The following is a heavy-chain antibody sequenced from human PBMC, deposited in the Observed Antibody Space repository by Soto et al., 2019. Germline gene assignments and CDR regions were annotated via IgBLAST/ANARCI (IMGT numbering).Heavy chain of an antibody. D-gene: IGHD6-13*01. CDR1: GFSFSTCN. V-gene: IGHV3-48*01. J-gene: IGHJ4*02. Sequence: GGSLRLSCAASGFSFSTCNMNWVRQAPGRGLEWVSFISSGSDVIRYADSVRGRFTISRDNAKNSLYLQMSSLGAEDTAVYYCARGLGSSWFFLWGQGTLVTVSS. CDR2: ISSGSDVI. CDR3: ARGLGSSWFFL.